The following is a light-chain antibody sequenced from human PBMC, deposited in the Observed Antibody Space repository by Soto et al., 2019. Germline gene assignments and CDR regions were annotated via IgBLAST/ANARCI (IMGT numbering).Light chain of an antibody. CDR2: DAS. V-gene: IGKV3-15*01. CDR3: QQYIKWPIT. J-gene: IGKJ5*01. CDR1: QDVTNS. Sequence: EILMTQSPATLSLSPGEGVTLSCRAAQDVTNSVAWYQQKSGQAPRLLIYDASARASGVSARFSGSGSGTDFTLTISGLQAEDFAVYYCQQYIKWPITFGQGTRLEI.